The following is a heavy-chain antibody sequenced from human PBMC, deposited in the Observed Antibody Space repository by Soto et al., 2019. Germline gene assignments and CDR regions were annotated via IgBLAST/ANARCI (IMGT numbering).Heavy chain of an antibody. V-gene: IGHV4-59*08. CDR2: IYYSGST. J-gene: IGHJ6*03. D-gene: IGHD2-2*01. Sequence: PSETLSLACTVSGGSIGSYYWSWIRQPPGKGLEWIGYIYYSGSTNYNPSLKSRVTISVDTSKNQFSLKLSSVTAADTALYYCARRTRYYFMDVWGKGATVTVSS. CDR3: ARRTRYYFMDV. CDR1: GGSIGSYY.